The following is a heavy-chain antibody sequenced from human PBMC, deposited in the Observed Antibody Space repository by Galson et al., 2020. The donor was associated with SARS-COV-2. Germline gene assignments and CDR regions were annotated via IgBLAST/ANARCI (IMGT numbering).Heavy chain of an antibody. V-gene: IGHV3-74*01. CDR2: IYSEGSST. D-gene: IGHD3-16*01. J-gene: IGHJ4*02. CDR3: ARGDRGNDYCDY. CDR1: GFTFSSYW. Sequence: ALHGESLKISCAVSGFTFSSYWKHWVRQAPGKGLVWVSRIYSEGSSTSYADSVKGRFTISGDNAKNTLYLQMNSLRADDTAVYYCARGDRGNDYCDYWGQGTLVTVSS.